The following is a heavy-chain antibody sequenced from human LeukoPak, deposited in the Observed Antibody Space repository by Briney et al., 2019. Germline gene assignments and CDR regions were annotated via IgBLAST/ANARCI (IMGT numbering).Heavy chain of an antibody. CDR2: IYYSGST. D-gene: IGHD3-10*01. CDR3: ARGGVLLWFGELLDYGMDV. J-gene: IGHJ6*02. V-gene: IGHV4-39*01. Sequence: WVRQPPGKGLEWIGSIYYSGSTYYNPSLKSRVTISVDTSKNQFSLQLNSVTPEDTAVYYCARGGVLLWFGELLDYGMDVWGQGTTVTVSS.